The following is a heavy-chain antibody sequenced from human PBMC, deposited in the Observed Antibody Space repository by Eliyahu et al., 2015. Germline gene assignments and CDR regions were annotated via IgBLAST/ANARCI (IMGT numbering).Heavy chain of an antibody. CDR1: GGSFSGYY. Sequence: QVQLQQXGAGLLKPSXTLSLTCAVYGGSFSGYYWXWXXQPPGKGLEWIGEINHSXSXNTNPSLKXRVTISVDTSKNQFSLKLSSVTAADTAVYYCARSRQQLVRKWFDPWGQGTLVTVSS. D-gene: IGHD6-13*01. J-gene: IGHJ5*02. V-gene: IGHV4-34*01. CDR3: ARSRQQLVRKWFDP. CDR2: INHSXSX.